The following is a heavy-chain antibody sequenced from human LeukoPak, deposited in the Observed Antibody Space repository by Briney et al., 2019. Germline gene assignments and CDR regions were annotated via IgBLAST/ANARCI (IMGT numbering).Heavy chain of an antibody. V-gene: IGHV3-53*01. Sequence: GGSLRLSCAASGFTVSSNYMSWVRHAPGKGLEWVSVIYSGGSTYYADSVKGRFTISRDNSKNTLYLQMNSLRAEDTAVYYCARESRSSGQTDWFDPWGQGTLVTVSS. CDR2: IYSGGST. CDR1: GFTVSSNY. D-gene: IGHD6-13*01. J-gene: IGHJ5*02. CDR3: ARESRSSGQTDWFDP.